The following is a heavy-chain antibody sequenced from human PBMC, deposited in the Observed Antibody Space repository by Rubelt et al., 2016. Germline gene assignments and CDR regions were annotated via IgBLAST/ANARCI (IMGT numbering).Heavy chain of an antibody. CDR3: ARVYGSGSSFYYYYGMDV. Sequence: CAASGFTFSSYWMHWVRQAPGKGLVWVSRINSDGSSTSYADSVKGRFTLSRDNAKNTLYLQMNSLRAEDTAVYYCARVYGSGSSFYYYYGMDVWGQGTTVTVSS. CDR1: GFTFSSYW. V-gene: IGHV3-74*01. J-gene: IGHJ6*02. D-gene: IGHD3-10*01. CDR2: INSDGSST.